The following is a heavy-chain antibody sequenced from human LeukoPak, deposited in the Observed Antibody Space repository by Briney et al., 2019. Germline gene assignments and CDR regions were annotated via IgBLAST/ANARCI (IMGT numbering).Heavy chain of an antibody. CDR1: GGSISSGGYS. J-gene: IGHJ4*02. V-gene: IGHV4-30-4*07. CDR3: ASHYYDSSGYYVFDY. Sequence: LSETLSLTCAVSGGSISSGGYSWSWIRQPPGKGLEWIGYIYYSGSTYYNPSLKSRVTISVDTSKNQFSLKLSSVTAADTAVYYCASHYYDSSGYYVFDYWGQGTLVTVSS. D-gene: IGHD3-22*01. CDR2: IYYSGST.